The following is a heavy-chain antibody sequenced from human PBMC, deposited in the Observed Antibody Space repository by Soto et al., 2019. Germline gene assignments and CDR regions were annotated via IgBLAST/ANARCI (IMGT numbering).Heavy chain of an antibody. CDR1: GYTFTSYY. Sequence: ASVKVSCKASGYTFTSYYMHWVRQAPGQGLERMGIINPSGGSTSYAQKFQGRVTMTRDTSTSTVYMELSSLRSEDTAVYYCAREPRDFTTFDYWGQGTLVTVSS. CDR2: INPSGGST. V-gene: IGHV1-46*01. CDR3: AREPRDFTTFDY. D-gene: IGHD3-22*01. J-gene: IGHJ4*02.